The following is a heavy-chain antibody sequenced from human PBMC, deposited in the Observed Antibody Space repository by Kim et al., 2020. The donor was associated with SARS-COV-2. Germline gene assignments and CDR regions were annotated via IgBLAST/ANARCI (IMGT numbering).Heavy chain of an antibody. CDR1: GYSFTSYW. Sequence: GESLKISCKGSGYSFTSYWIGWVRQMPGKGLEWMGIIYPGDSDTRYSPSFQGQVTISADKSISTAYLQWSSLKASDTAMYYCARHLPHYYDSSGGLNWGQGTLVTVSS. V-gene: IGHV5-51*01. D-gene: IGHD3-22*01. J-gene: IGHJ4*02. CDR3: ARHLPHYYDSSGGLN. CDR2: IYPGDSDT.